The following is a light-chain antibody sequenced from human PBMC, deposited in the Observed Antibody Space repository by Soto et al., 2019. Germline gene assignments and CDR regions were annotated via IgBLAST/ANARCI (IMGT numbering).Light chain of an antibody. CDR3: QKSYSTPRT. V-gene: IGKV3-11*01. J-gene: IGKJ1*01. Sequence: FLTQSPGPLSLSPGDSATLSCRASQRVSSNLAWYQQKTGQAPRLIIYDESVRATGIPDRFSGSGSGTDLNLTISSLQPEDFATYYCQKSYSTPRTCGQGTKVDIK. CDR1: QRVSSN. CDR2: DES.